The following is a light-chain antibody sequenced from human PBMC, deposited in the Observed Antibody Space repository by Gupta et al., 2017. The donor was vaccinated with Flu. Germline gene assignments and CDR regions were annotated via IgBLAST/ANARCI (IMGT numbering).Light chain of an antibody. Sequence: SVLAQPPSASGTPGQRVTISCSGTSSNIGSNAVNWYQHIPGTAPKLLIYGNNQRPSGVPDRFSGSKSGTSASLAISGLQSEDEADYYCAAWDDSLNGHYVFGTGTKVTAL. V-gene: IGLV1-44*01. J-gene: IGLJ1*01. CDR2: GNN. CDR1: SSNIGSNA. CDR3: AAWDDSLNGHYV.